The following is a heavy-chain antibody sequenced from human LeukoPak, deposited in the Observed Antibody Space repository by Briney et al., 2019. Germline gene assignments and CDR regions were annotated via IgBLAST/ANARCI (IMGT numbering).Heavy chain of an antibody. D-gene: IGHD4-17*01. V-gene: IGHV4-59*01. J-gene: IGHJ4*02. CDR3: ARDTNYGDYV. CDR2: IYYTGST. Sequence: SETLSLTCTVSGDSISSYYWNWIRQPPGKGLEWIGYIYYTGSTNYNPSLKSRVTISVDTSKNQFSLKLSSVTAADTAVYYCARDTNYGDYVWGQGTLVTVSS. CDR1: GDSISSYY.